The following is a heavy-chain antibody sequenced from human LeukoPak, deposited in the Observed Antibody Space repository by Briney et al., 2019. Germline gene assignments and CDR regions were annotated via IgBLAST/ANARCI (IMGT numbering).Heavy chain of an antibody. J-gene: IGHJ4*02. V-gene: IGHV3-74*01. CDR3: ARIGVRDYSNYPFDY. CDR2: IKSDGSST. D-gene: IGHD4-11*01. CDR1: GFTFSVYW. Sequence: GGSLRLSCAVSGFTFSVYWMHWVRQAPGKGLVWVSRIKSDGSSTRYADSVKGRFTISRDNAKNTLYLQMNSLRAEDTAVYYCARIGVRDYSNYPFDYWGQGTLVTVTS.